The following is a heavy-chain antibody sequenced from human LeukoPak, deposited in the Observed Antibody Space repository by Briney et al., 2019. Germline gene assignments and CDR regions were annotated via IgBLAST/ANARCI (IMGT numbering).Heavy chain of an antibody. Sequence: GGSLSLSCAASGFTFSSYSMNWVRQAPGKGLEWVSYISSTSSAIYYADSVKGRFTISRDNAKNSLFLQINSLRDEDTGVYYCARSPISTGIYFDHWGQGTLVTVSS. D-gene: IGHD2/OR15-2a*01. J-gene: IGHJ4*02. CDR2: ISSTSSAI. CDR1: GFTFSSYS. V-gene: IGHV3-48*02. CDR3: ARSPISTGIYFDH.